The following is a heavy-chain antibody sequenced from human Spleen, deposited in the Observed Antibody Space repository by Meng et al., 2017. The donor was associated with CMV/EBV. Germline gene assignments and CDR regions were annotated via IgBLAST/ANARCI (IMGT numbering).Heavy chain of an antibody. Sequence: ASVKVSCKASGYTFTSYYMHWVRQAPGQGLEWMGIINPSGGSTSYAQKFQGRVTMTRDTSTSTVYMELSSLRSEDTAVYYCARDGGLSGAIPGSPVDWGQGTLVTVSS. CDR2: INPSGGST. V-gene: IGHV1-46*01. J-gene: IGHJ4*02. CDR3: ARDGGLSGAIPGSPVD. CDR1: GYTFTSYY. D-gene: IGHD2-2*02.